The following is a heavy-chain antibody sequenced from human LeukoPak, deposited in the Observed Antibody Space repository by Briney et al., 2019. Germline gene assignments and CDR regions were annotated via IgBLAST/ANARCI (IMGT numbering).Heavy chain of an antibody. D-gene: IGHD3-22*01. CDR1: GFTFSSYG. CDR2: IRYDGSNK. J-gene: IGHJ4*02. CDR3: AKPAVWGDSSGYYYAY. V-gene: IGHV3-30*02. Sequence: PGGSLRLSCAASGFTFSSYGMHWVRQAPGKGLEWVAFIRYDGSNKCYADSVKGRFTISRDNSKNTLYLQMNSLRAEDTAVYYCAKPAVWGDSSGYYYAYWGQGTLVTVSS.